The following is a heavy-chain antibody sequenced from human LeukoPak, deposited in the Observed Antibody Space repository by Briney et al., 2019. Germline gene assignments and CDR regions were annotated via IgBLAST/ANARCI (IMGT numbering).Heavy chain of an antibody. CDR1: GGSVSSSNC. V-gene: IGHV4-4*02. D-gene: IGHD3-10*01. CDR3: ARDSPMVRGVMMY. J-gene: IGHJ4*02. CDR2: IYHSGST. Sequence: SSGTLSLTCAVSGGSVSSSNCWSWVRQPPGQGLEWIGEIYHSGSTNYNPSLKSRVTISVDKSKNQFSLKLSSVTAADTAVYYCARDSPMVRGVMMYWGQGTLVTVSS.